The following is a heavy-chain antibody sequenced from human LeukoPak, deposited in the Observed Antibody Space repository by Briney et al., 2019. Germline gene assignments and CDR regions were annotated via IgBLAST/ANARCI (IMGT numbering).Heavy chain of an antibody. J-gene: IGHJ6*03. Sequence: GGSLSLSCAASVFTFSSNSMNGVSDAPRKGVGWVSFISSSSSYIYYADSVKGRFTISRDNAKNSLYLQMNSLRAEDTAVYYCARDKVSEAYYDYYMDVWGKGTTVTVSS. CDR1: VFTFSSNS. CDR3: ARDKVSEAYYDYYMDV. V-gene: IGHV3-21*01. CDR2: ISSSSSYI. D-gene: IGHD1-26*01.